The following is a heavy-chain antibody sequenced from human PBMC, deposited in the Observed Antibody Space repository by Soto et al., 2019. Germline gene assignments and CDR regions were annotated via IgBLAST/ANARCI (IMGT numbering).Heavy chain of an antibody. Sequence: NPSETLSLTCTVSGGSFSDYFWSWIRQPAGKGLEWIGRMYTSGSTNYNPSLRSRVTISVDTSKNQFSLKLNSVTAADTAVYYCARLGTNGQTLDFWGQGTLVTVSS. J-gene: IGHJ4*02. CDR2: MYTSGST. CDR1: GGSFSDYF. D-gene: IGHD3-16*01. V-gene: IGHV4-4*07. CDR3: ARLGTNGQTLDF.